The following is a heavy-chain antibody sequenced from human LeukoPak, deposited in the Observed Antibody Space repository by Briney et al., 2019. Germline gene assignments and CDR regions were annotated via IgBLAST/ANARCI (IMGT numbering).Heavy chain of an antibody. CDR2: INHSGST. Sequence: PSETLSLTCAVYGGSFSGYYCSWIRQPPGKGLEWIGEINHSGSTNYNPSLKSRVTISVDTSKNQFSLKLSSVTAADTAVYYCARLLRRLYYFDYWGQGTLVTVSS. CDR1: GGSFSGYY. CDR3: ARLLRRLYYFDY. D-gene: IGHD1-1*01. V-gene: IGHV4-34*01. J-gene: IGHJ4*02.